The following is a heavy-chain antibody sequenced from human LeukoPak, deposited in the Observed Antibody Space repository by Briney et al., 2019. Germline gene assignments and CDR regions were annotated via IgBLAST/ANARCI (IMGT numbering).Heavy chain of an antibody. V-gene: IGHV1-46*01. CDR3: ARGTMVRGVIIFPLGY. CDR2: INPSGGST. D-gene: IGHD3-10*01. J-gene: IGHJ4*02. Sequence: ASVKVSCKASGYTFTSYYMHWVRKAPAQGLEWMGIINPSGGSTSYAQKFQGRVTMTRDTSTSTVYMELSSLRSEDTAVYYCARGTMVRGVIIFPLGYWGQGTLVTVSS. CDR1: GYTFTSYY.